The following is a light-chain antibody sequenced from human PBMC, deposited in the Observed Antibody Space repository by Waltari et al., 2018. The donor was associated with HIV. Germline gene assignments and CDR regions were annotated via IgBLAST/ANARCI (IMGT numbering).Light chain of an antibody. CDR3: VAWDDSLGGVV. J-gene: IGLJ2*01. CDR1: TSHIGRTP. Sequence: VLTQPPPASGTPGQWVTISCSASTSHIGRTPLFWYQHLPGTAPTLLIHGIMQRPSGVPDRFSGSTSGTSASLSISGLRSEDEADYYCVAWDDSLGGVVFGGGTKVAVL. CDR2: GIM. V-gene: IGLV1-47*01.